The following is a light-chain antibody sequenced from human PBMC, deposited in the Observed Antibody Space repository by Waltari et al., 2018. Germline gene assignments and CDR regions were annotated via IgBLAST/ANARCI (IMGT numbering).Light chain of an antibody. CDR2: SNK. Sequence: QSVLTQPPSASGTPGQRVTIPCSGSSPNLGSKTVNRYQQLPGTAPNPLIFSNKRRPSGVPDRFSGSKSGTSASLAIRGLLSEDEADYYCSSWDDSVIGPVFGGGTKLTVL. CDR1: SPNLGSKT. J-gene: IGLJ2*01. CDR3: SSWDDSVIGPV. V-gene: IGLV1-44*01.